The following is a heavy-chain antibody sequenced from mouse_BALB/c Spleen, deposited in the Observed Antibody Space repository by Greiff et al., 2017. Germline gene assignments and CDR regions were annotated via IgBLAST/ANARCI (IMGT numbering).Heavy chain of an antibody. D-gene: IGHD4-1*01. CDR3: ARGDFTGTWFAY. CDR2: INPSTGYT. CDR1: GYTFTSYW. Sequence: VQLQQSGAELAKPGASVKMSCKASGYTFTSYWMHWVKQRPGQGLEWIGYINPSTGYTEYNQKFKDKATLTADKSSSTAYMQLSSLTSEDSAVYYCARGDFTGTWFAYWGQGTLVTVSA. J-gene: IGHJ3*01. V-gene: IGHV1-7*01.